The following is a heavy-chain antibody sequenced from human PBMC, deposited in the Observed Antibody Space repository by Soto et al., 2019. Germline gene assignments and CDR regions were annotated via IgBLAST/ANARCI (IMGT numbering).Heavy chain of an antibody. CDR2: MNPDSGNT. D-gene: IGHD3-10*01. J-gene: IGHJ4*02. CDR1: GYTFTSYD. CDR3: ARSVGGSNVNFDY. Sequence: QVQLGQSGAEVRTPGASVKVSCKASGYTFTSYDINWVRQATGQGPEWMGWMNPDSGNTGYVQKFQGGVTMTRNTAISTAYMELSSLRSEDTAVYYCARSVGGSNVNFDYWGQGTLVTVSS. V-gene: IGHV1-8*01.